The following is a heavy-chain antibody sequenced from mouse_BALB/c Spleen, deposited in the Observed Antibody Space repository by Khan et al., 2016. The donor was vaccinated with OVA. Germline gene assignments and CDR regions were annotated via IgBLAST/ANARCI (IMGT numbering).Heavy chain of an antibody. D-gene: IGHD2-13*01. CDR2: ISDFNSYI. Sequence: EVELVESGGGLMKPGGSLKLSCAASGFTFSDYYMYWVLQTPEKRLEWVATISDFNSYIYYPANVKGRFTISRDNAKNNLYLQMNSLKYEDTAMYYCIRGYYGDPFAYWGQGTLVTVSA. J-gene: IGHJ3*01. CDR1: GFTFSDYY. CDR3: IRGYYGDPFAY. V-gene: IGHV5-4*02.